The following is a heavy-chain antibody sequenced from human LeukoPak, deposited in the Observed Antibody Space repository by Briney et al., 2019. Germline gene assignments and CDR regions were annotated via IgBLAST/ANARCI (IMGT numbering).Heavy chain of an antibody. Sequence: ASVKVSCKASGYAFTGYYMHWVRQAPGQGLEWMGWINPNSGGTNYAQKFQGRVTMTRDTSISTAYMELSSLRSEDTAVYYCARELSWSGSLSNYYYYYGMDVWGQGTTVTVSS. V-gene: IGHV1-2*02. CDR1: GYAFTGYY. D-gene: IGHD1-26*01. CDR2: INPNSGGT. J-gene: IGHJ6*02. CDR3: ARELSWSGSLSNYYYYYGMDV.